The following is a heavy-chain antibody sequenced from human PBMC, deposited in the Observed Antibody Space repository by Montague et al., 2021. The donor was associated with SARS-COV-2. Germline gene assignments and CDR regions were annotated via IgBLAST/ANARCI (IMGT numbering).Heavy chain of an antibody. CDR1: GASITSSNW. CDR3: ARQIQQVVLSPAKLTNWFDP. Sequence: SETLSLTCTVSGASITSSNWWNWVRQPPGKGLEWIGQIYHSGSTNYNPSLKSRLTPSLDKSKNQFSLNLSSVTAADTAVYYCARQIQQVVLSPAKLTNWFDPWGLGNLVTVAS. D-gene: IGHD2-15*01. V-gene: IGHV4-4*02. J-gene: IGHJ5*02. CDR2: IYHSGST.